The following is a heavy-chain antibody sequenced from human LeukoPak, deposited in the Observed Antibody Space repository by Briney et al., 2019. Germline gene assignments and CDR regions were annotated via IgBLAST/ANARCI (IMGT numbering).Heavy chain of an antibody. CDR3: ARGRIYYDISTGYVPLYY. Sequence: GGSLRLSCAASGFTFSDYWMTWVRQAPGKGLEWVANIMQDGSETFYVDSVEGRFTISRDNTKTSLYLQMSSLRSENTAVYFCARGRIYYDISTGYVPLYYWGRGTLVSVSS. CDR2: IMQDGSET. CDR1: GFTFSDYW. D-gene: IGHD3-9*01. J-gene: IGHJ4*02. V-gene: IGHV3-7*01.